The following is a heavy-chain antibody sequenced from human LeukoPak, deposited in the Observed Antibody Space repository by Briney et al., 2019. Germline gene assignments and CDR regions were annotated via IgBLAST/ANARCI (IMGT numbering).Heavy chain of an antibody. Sequence: SQTLSLTCTVSGGSISSTSYYWGWIRQPPGKGLEWIGSINYSGSTYYNPSLKSRVTLSIDTSKNHFSLNLNSVTAADTAVFYCARDDGGSTGRFDPWGQGTLVTVSS. CDR3: ARDDGGSTGRFDP. D-gene: IGHD1-26*01. CDR1: GGSISSTSYY. V-gene: IGHV4-39*07. CDR2: INYSGST. J-gene: IGHJ5*02.